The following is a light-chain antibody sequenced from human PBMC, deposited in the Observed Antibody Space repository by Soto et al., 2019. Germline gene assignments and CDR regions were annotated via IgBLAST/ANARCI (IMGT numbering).Light chain of an antibody. J-gene: IGKJ2*01. CDR1: QSLLHSNGYNY. V-gene: IGKV2-28*01. Sequence: DIVMTQSPLSLPVTPGEPASISCRSSQSLLHSNGYNYFDWYLQKPGQSPQLLIYLGSNRASGVPDRFSGSGSGTEFTLEISRVEPEDVGVYYCMQALQTPYTFGQGTKLEIK. CDR2: LGS. CDR3: MQALQTPYT.